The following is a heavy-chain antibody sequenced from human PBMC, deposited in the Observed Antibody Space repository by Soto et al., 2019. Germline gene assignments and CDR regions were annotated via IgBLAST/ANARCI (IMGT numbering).Heavy chain of an antibody. V-gene: IGHV4-61*01. CDR3: ARDGSEYSSYQRGYFQH. CDR2: IYYSGST. Sequence: QVQLQESGPGLVKPSETLSLTCTVSGGSVSSGSYYWSWIRQPPGKGLEWIGYIYYSGSTNYNPSLKSRVTLSVDTSKNQFHLKLSSVTAADTAVYYCARDGSEYSSYQRGYFQHWGQGTLVTVSS. J-gene: IGHJ1*01. CDR1: GGSVSSGSYY. D-gene: IGHD6-6*01.